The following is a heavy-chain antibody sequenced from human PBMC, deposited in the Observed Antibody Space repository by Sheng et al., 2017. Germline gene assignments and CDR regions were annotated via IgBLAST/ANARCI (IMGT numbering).Heavy chain of an antibody. CDR3: ARDATLVSLYMDV. D-gene: IGHD3-10*01. Sequence: QLQLQESGPGLVKPSETLSLTCTVSGGPISSNNYYWGWIRQPPGKGLEWIGSIYYSGSTYYNPSLKSRVTISVDTSKNQFSLKLSSVTAADTAVYYCARDATLVSLYMDVWGQGTTVTVSS. CDR2: IYYSGST. V-gene: IGHV4-39*07. CDR1: GGPISSNNYY. J-gene: IGHJ6*03.